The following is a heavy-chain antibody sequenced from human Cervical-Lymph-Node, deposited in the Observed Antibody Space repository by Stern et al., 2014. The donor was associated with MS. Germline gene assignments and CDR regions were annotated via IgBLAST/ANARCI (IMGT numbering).Heavy chain of an antibody. J-gene: IGHJ2*01. D-gene: IGHD3-16*02. V-gene: IGHV4-59*13. Sequence: VQLVESGPGLVKPTETLSLTCSVSGGSISSYYWSWIRQPPGKGLEWIGDIYYSGSTNYNPSLKTRVTISIDTSKTQFSLKLNSVTAADTAVYYCARRVRGFPWYFDLWGRGALVTVSS. CDR1: GGSISSYY. CDR3: ARRVRGFPWYFDL. CDR2: IYYSGST.